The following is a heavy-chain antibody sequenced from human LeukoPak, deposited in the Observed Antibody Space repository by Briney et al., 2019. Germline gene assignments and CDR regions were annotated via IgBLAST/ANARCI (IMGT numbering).Heavy chain of an antibody. J-gene: IGHJ4*02. CDR3: ARASYSGYDVDY. Sequence: PSETLSLTCTVSGGSISSYYWSWIRQPPGKGLEWIGYIYYSGSTNYNPSLKSRVTISVDTSKNQFSLKLSSVTAADTAVYYCARASYSGYDVDYWGQGTLVTVSS. D-gene: IGHD5-12*01. CDR2: IYYSGST. V-gene: IGHV4-59*01. CDR1: GGSISSYY.